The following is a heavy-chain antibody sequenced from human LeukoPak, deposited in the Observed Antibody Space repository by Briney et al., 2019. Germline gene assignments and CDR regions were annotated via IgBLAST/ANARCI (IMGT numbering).Heavy chain of an antibody. CDR3: ARVRFGDY. Sequence: GGSLRLSCAASGFTFSSYWMTWVRQAPGKGLEWVANIKQDGSEKYYMDSVKGRFTISRDNAKNSLYLQMDSLRAEDAAVYYCARVRFGDYWGQGTLVTVSS. CDR1: GFTFSSYW. CDR2: IKQDGSEK. J-gene: IGHJ4*02. D-gene: IGHD3-10*01. V-gene: IGHV3-7*01.